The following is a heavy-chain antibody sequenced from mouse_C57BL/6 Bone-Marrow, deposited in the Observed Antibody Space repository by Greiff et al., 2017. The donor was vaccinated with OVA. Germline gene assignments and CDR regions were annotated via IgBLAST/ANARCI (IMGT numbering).Heavy chain of an antibody. CDR1: GYSITSGYY. D-gene: IGHD4-1*01. V-gene: IGHV3-6*01. CDR3: ARDKTGTFAY. Sequence: EVQRVESGPGLVKPSQSLSLTCSVTGYSITSGYYWNWIRQFPGNKLEWMGYISYDGGTNYNPSLKNRISITRDTSKNQFFLKLNSVTTEDSATYYCARDKTGTFAYWGQGTLVTVSA. CDR2: ISYDGGT. J-gene: IGHJ3*01.